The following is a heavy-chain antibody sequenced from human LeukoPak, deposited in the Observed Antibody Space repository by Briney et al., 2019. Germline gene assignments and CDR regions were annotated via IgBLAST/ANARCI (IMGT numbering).Heavy chain of an antibody. CDR3: AGLGASGNGYLSWFDP. Sequence: SETLSLTCSVSGGSVSSGIPYWSWIPHPPAEGLECIAYISDSGGSDYNPPLRGRVTISLATSKNQFSLTLSSVTAADTAVYYCAGLGASGNGYLSWFDPWGQGTLVTVSS. J-gene: IGHJ5*02. V-gene: IGHV4-61*01. CDR2: ISDSGGS. CDR1: GGSVSSGIPY. D-gene: IGHD3-22*01.